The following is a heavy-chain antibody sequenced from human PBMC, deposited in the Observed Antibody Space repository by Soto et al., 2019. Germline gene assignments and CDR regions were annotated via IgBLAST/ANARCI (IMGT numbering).Heavy chain of an antibody. CDR2: IIPMFGTS. J-gene: IGHJ4*02. D-gene: IGHD3-22*01. V-gene: IGHV1-69*01. Sequence: QVQLVQSGAEVKKPGSSVKVSCTASGGTFNTFGISWVRQAPGQGLEWMGGIIPMFGTSHYAQKFQGRVTITADESTRRVYMELSSLRSEDTAVDYCARFSPPRGYYAYWGQGTLVTVSS. CDR1: GGTFNTFG. CDR3: ARFSPPRGYYAY.